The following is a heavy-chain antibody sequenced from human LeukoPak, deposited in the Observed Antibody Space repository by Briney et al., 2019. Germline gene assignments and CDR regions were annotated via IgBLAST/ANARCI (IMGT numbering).Heavy chain of an antibody. V-gene: IGHV3-23*01. CDR3: ANAGGGWSPFDY. CDR1: GFTFSSYA. CDR2: MSGSGDNS. Sequence: GGSLRLSCAVSGFTFSSYAMSWVRQAPGKGLEWVSAMSGSGDNSYYADSVKGRFTISRDNSKNTLYLQMISLRAEDTALYYCANAGGGWSPFDYWGQGTLVTVSS. D-gene: IGHD6-19*01. J-gene: IGHJ4*02.